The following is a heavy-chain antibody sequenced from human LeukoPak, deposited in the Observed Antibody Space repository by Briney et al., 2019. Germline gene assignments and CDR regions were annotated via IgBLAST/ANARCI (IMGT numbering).Heavy chain of an antibody. D-gene: IGHD2-2*01. CDR2: IKQDGSDK. CDR1: GFTFSSYW. V-gene: IGHV3-7*01. J-gene: IGHJ4*02. CDR3: AKEFPSTAASYSFDY. Sequence: PGGSLRLSCAASGFTFSSYWMSWVRQAPGKGLEWVANIKQDGSDKYYVDSVKGRFTISRDNAKNSLYLQMNSLRAEDTAVYSCAKEFPSTAASYSFDYWGQGTLVTVSS.